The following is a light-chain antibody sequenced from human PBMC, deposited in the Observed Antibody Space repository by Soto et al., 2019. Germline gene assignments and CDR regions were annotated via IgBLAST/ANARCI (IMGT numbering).Light chain of an antibody. J-gene: IGKJ1*01. CDR2: WAS. V-gene: IGKV4-1*01. CDR1: QSVLHSSNNKNY. CDR3: QQYSSPPWT. Sequence: DIVMTQSPDSLAVSLGERATINCKSSQSVLHSSNNKNYLAWYQQKPGQPPKLLIYWASTRESGVPDRFSGSGSGTDFTLTISSLQAEDVAVYYCQQYSSPPWTFGQGPKVQIK.